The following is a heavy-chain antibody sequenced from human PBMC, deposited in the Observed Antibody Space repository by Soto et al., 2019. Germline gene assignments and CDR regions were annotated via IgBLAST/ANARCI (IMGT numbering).Heavy chain of an antibody. J-gene: IGHJ4*02. CDR2: ISSSGSTI. V-gene: IGHV3-48*03. D-gene: IGHD3-22*01. CDR3: ARGGYYDSSGYYY. CDR1: GFTFSSYE. Sequence: GALRLSCAASGFTFSSYEMNWVRQAPGKGLEWVSYISSSGSTIYYADSVKGRFTISRDNAKNSLYLQMNSLRAEDTAVYYCARGGYYDSSGYYYWGQGTLVTVSS.